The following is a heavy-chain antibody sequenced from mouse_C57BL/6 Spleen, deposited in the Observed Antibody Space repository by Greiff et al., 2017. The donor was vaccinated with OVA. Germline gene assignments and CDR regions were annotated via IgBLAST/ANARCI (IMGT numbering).Heavy chain of an antibody. CDR3: ARAAPYYFDY. Sequence: VQLKESEGGLVQPGSSMKLSCTASGFTFSDYYMAWVRQVPEKGLEWVANINYDGSSTYYLDSLKSRFIISRDNAKNILYLQMSSLKSEDTATYYCARAAPYYFDYWGQGTTLTVSS. CDR1: GFTFSDYY. CDR2: INYDGSST. J-gene: IGHJ2*01. V-gene: IGHV5-16*01. D-gene: IGHD3-1*01.